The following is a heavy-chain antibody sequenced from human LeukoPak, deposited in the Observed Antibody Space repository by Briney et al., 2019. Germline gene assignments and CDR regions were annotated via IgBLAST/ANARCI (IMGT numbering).Heavy chain of an antibody. CDR3: AKDQVEGATPPLFPDY. J-gene: IGHJ4*02. Sequence: PGGSLRLSCAASGFTFGSYWMSWVRQAPGKGLEWVSAISGSGGSTYYADSVKGRFTISRDNSKNTLYLQMNSLRAEDTAVYYCAKDQVEGATPPLFPDYWGQGTLVTVSS. D-gene: IGHD1-26*01. V-gene: IGHV3-23*01. CDR1: GFTFGSYW. CDR2: ISGSGGST.